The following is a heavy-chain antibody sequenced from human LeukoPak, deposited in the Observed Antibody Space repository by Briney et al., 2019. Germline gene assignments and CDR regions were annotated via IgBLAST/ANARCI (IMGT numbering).Heavy chain of an antibody. Sequence: GGSLRLSCAASGFSVNNNYMTWVRQAPGKGLEWVSVLYSNNVTYYADSVKGRFTVSRDNAKNTLYLQVNNLRAEDTAVYYCARGPSSNWSGLDFWGQGTLLTVSS. CDR1: GFSVNNNY. D-gene: IGHD6-13*01. J-gene: IGHJ4*02. CDR2: LYSNNVT. V-gene: IGHV3-53*01. CDR3: ARGPSSNWSGLDF.